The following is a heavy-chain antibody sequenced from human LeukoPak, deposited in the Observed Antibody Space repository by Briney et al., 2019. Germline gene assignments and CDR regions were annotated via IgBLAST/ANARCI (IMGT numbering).Heavy chain of an antibody. CDR2: IRYDGNNK. V-gene: IGHV3-30*02. Sequence: PGGSLRLSCAASGFTFSSYGMHWVRQAPGKGLDWVAFIRYDGNNKYYADSVKGRFTISRDNSKNTLYLQMNSLRAEDTAVYYCAKSLNYYYDSSGSSKGGFDIWGQGTMVTVSS. D-gene: IGHD3-22*01. J-gene: IGHJ3*02. CDR1: GFTFSSYG. CDR3: AKSLNYYYDSSGSSKGGFDI.